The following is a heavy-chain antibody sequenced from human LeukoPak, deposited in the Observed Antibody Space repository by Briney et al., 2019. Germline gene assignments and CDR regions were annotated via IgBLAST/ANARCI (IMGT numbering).Heavy chain of an antibody. V-gene: IGHV4-4*07. Sequence: PSETLSLTCTVSGGSISSYYWSWIRQPAGKGLEWIGRIYTSGSTNYNPSLKSRVTMSVDTSKNQFSLKLSSVAAADTAVYYCAREGTYYGSGSHLDWGQGTLVTVSS. D-gene: IGHD3-10*01. CDR1: GGSISSYY. CDR3: AREGTYYGSGSHLD. J-gene: IGHJ4*02. CDR2: IYTSGST.